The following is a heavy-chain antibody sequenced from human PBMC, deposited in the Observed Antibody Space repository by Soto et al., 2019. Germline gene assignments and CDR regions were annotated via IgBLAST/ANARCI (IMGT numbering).Heavy chain of an antibody. D-gene: IGHD2-2*01. CDR2: ISKSDYT. V-gene: IGHV3-21*01. Sequence: GGSLRLSCTVTGFAFNNYGINWVRQAPGKGLEWVSSISKSDYTYYSDSVKGRFAISRDNAKSSVSLQMNTLRVEDTAVYYCAREDSIIIPAVSDFWGQGTLVTVSS. CDR1: GFAFNNYG. CDR3: AREDSIIIPAVSDF. J-gene: IGHJ4*02.